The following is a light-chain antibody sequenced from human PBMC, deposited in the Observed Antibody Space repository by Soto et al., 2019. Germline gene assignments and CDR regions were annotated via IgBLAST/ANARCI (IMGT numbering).Light chain of an antibody. J-gene: IGKJ1*01. V-gene: IGKV3D-15*01. CDR3: QQYNNWPPS. Sequence: EIVMTQSPATLSVSPGERATLSCRASQSVSSNLAWYQQKPGQAPRLLIFDASTRATGIPARFSGSGSGTYSTLTISSLQSEDVTIYSCQQYNNWPPSFGQGTKVEFK. CDR1: QSVSSN. CDR2: DAS.